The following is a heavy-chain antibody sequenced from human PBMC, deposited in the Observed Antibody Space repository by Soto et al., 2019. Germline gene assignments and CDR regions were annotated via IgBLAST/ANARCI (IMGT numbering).Heavy chain of an antibody. CDR2: INHSGST. J-gene: IGHJ6*03. Sequence: SETLSLTCAVYGGSFSGYYWSWIRQPPGKGLEWIEEINHSGSTNYNPSLKSRVTISVDTSKNQFSLKLSSVTAADTAVYYCARDAAPRTDYDILTDQPAYYYYMDVWGKGTTVTVSS. D-gene: IGHD3-9*01. CDR3: ARDAAPRTDYDILTDQPAYYYYMDV. CDR1: GGSFSGYY. V-gene: IGHV4-34*01.